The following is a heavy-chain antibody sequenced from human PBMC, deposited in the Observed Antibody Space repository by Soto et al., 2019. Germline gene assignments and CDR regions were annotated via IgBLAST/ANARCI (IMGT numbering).Heavy chain of an antibody. CDR2: IYYSGST. CDR3: ARYYDFGGRGRDV. V-gene: IGHV4-39*01. D-gene: IGHD3-3*01. CDR1: VGSISSSSYY. J-gene: IGHJ6*02. Sequence: PSETLSLTCTVSVGSISSSSYYWGWIRQPPGKGLEWIGSIYYSGSTYYNPSLKSRVTISVDTSKNQFSLKLSSVTAADTAVYYWARYYDFGGRGRDVGGQGPTFPVS.